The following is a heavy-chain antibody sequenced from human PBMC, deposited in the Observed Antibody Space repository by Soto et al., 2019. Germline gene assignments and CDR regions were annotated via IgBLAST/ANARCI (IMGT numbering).Heavy chain of an antibody. CDR3: AGVVWFRGLDG. J-gene: IGHJ6*02. D-gene: IGHD3-16*01. Sequence: SQTLSLTCDISGDNVARNNAAWRWIRQSPSRGLEWVGRTYYRYRWENDYAMSVKSRISISPDTSKNQFYLHLYSVTPEDTAIYYCAGVVWFRGLDGGGQGTPVTVSS. CDR2: TYYRYRWEN. V-gene: IGHV6-1*01. CDR1: GDNVARNNAA.